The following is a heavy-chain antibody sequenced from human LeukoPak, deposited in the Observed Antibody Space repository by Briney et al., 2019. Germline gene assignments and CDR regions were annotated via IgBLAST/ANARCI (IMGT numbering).Heavy chain of an antibody. CDR3: AGEGITMPRRTAFDI. D-gene: IGHD3-10*01. CDR2: IYYSGST. V-gene: IGHV4-59*01. J-gene: IGHJ3*02. CDR1: GGSISSYY. Sequence: SETLSLTCTVSGGSISSYYWSWIRQPPGKGLEWIGYIYYSGSTNYNPSLKSRVTISVDTSKNQFSLKLSSVTAADTAVYYCAGEGITMPRRTAFDIWGQGTMVTVSS.